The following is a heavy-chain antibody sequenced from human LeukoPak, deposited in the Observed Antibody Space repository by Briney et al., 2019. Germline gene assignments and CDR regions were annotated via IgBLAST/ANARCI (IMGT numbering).Heavy chain of an antibody. V-gene: IGHV3-23*01. Sequence: GGSLRLSCEASGFTLSSYAMSWVRQAPGKGLEWVSAISGGRGGIYYADSVKGRFTISRDNSKSTLYLQMNSLRAEDTAVYYCAKEGCSSTSCHEDYWGQGTPVTVSS. CDR1: GFTLSSYA. CDR2: ISGGRGGI. J-gene: IGHJ4*02. CDR3: AKEGCSSTSCHEDY. D-gene: IGHD2-2*01.